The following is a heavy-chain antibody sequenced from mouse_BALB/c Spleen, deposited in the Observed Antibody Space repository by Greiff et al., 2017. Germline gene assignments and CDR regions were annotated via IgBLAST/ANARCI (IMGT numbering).Heavy chain of an antibody. J-gene: IGHJ2*01. CDR1: GYSFTGYF. V-gene: IGHV1-20*02. Sequence: EVKLVESGPELVKPGASVKISCKASGYSFTGYFMNWVMQSHGKSLEWIGRINPYNGDTFYNQKFKGKATLTVDKSSSTAHMELRSLASEDSAVYYCARGRDYFDYWGQGTTLTVSS. CDR2: INPYNGDT. CDR3: ARGRDYFDY.